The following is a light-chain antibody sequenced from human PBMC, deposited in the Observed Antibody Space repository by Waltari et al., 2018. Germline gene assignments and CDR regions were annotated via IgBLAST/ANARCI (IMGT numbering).Light chain of an antibody. CDR3: SSYTSSGTLVV. J-gene: IGLJ2*01. CDR1: SSDVGGYNY. CDR2: EVS. Sequence: QSALTQPASVSGSPGQSITISCTGTSSDVGGYNYVSWYQQHPDKAPKLMIYEVSHRPSGVSNRFSGSKSGNTASLTISGLQAEDEADYYCSSYTSSGTLVVFGGGTKLTVL. V-gene: IGLV2-14*01.